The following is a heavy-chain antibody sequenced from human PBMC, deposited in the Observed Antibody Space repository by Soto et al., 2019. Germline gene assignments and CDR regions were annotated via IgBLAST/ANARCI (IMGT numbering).Heavy chain of an antibody. CDR2: IWYDGSNK. J-gene: IGHJ3*02. Sequence: VAVIWYDGSNKYYADSVKGRFTISRDNSKNTLYLQMNSLRAEDTAVYYCARDEGGATVTTSGAFDIWGQGTMVTVSS. D-gene: IGHD4-17*01. V-gene: IGHV3-33*01. CDR3: ARDEGGATVTTSGAFDI.